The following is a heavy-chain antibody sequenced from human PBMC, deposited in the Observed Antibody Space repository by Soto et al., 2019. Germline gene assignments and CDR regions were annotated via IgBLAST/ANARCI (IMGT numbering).Heavy chain of an antibody. Sequence: SETLSLTCTVSGGSISSYYWSWIRQPPGKGLEWIGYIYYSGSTNYNPSLKSRVTISVDTSKNQFSLKLSSVTAADTAVYYCATLLHHSIKTCWFVHLCPGALDTVST. D-gene: IGHD2-15*01. CDR2: IYYSGST. V-gene: IGHV4-59*01. CDR1: GGSISSYY. J-gene: IGHJ5*02. CDR3: ATLLHHSIKTCWFVH.